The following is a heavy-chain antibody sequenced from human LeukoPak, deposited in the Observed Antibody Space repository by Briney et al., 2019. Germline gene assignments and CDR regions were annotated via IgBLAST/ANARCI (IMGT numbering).Heavy chain of an antibody. J-gene: IGHJ5*02. CDR2: IYYSGST. CDR3: AREVGLGVPFNWFDP. V-gene: IGHV4-39*07. D-gene: IGHD2-2*01. Sequence: GSLRLSCAASGFTFSSYSMNWVRQPPGKGLEWIGSIYYSGSTYYNPSLKSRVTISVDTSKNQFSLKLSSVTAADTAVYYCAREVGLGVPFNWFDPWGQGTLVTVSS. CDR1: GFTFSSYS.